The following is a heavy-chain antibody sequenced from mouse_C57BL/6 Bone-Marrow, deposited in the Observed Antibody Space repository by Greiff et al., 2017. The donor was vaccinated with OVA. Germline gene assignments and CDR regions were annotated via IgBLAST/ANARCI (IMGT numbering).Heavy chain of an antibody. CDR2: INPNNGGT. CDR1: GYTFTDYY. V-gene: IGHV1-26*01. D-gene: IGHD2-12*01. J-gene: IGHJ1*03. Sequence: VQLKQSGPELVKPGASVKISCKASGYTFTDYYMNWVKQSHGKSLEWIGDINPNNGGTSYNQKFKGKATLTVDKSSSTAYMELRSLTSEDSAVYYCARDDGYWYFDVWGTGTTVTVSS. CDR3: ARDDGYWYFDV.